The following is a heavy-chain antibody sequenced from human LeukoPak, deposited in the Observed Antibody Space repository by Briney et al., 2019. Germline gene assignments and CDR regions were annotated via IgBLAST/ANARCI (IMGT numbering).Heavy chain of an antibody. D-gene: IGHD3-16*02. Sequence: GGSLRLSCAASGFTFSSYDMHWVRQVTGKGLEWVSAIGTAGDTYYPGSVKGRFTISRENAKNSLYLQMNNLRAGDTAVYYCARALRDNWFDSWGQGTLVTVSS. V-gene: IGHV3-13*01. CDR2: IGTAGDT. CDR1: GFTFSSYD. CDR3: ARALRDNWFDS. J-gene: IGHJ5*01.